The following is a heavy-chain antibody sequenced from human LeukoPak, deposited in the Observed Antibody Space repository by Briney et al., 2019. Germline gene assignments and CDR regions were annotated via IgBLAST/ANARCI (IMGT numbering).Heavy chain of an antibody. CDR2: IWYDGNNK. Sequence: PGGSLRLSCAASGFTFSSYGMHWVRQAPGKGLEWVAVIWYDGNNKYYADSVKGRFTISRENSKNTLYLHMNSLRAEDTAVYYCTKAGGGSGWYGAYWGQGTLVTVSS. V-gene: IGHV3-33*06. J-gene: IGHJ4*02. CDR1: GFTFSSYG. D-gene: IGHD6-19*01. CDR3: TKAGGGSGWYGAY.